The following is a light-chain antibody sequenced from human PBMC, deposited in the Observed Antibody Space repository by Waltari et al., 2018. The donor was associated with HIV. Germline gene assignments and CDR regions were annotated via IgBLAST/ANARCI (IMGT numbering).Light chain of an antibody. CDR2: DVT. CDR3: SSYARNSPWL. V-gene: IGLV2-14*03. J-gene: IGLJ2*01. Sequence: QSVLTQPASVSGAPGHSITISRTGTASDFGEYNYVSWYQQHPGKAPKLVIYDVTQRPSGISHRFSCSRSGTTASLTISGLQAEDEADYYCSSYARNSPWLFGGGTKLTVL. CDR1: ASDFGEYNY.